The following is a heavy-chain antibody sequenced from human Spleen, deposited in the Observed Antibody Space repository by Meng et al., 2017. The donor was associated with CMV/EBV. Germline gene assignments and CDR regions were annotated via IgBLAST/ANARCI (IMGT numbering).Heavy chain of an antibody. CDR1: GDRVSSSSAA. D-gene: IGHD5-24*01. CDR2: TYYRSRWNN. V-gene: IGHV6-1*01. Sequence: SQTLSLTCAISGDRVSSSSAAWSWIRQSPSRGLEWLGRTYYRSRWNNDYAVSVISRISINPDTSKNQFSLQLNSVTPEDTAVYYCARGGEMATSFLNYYGLDVWGQGTTVTVSS. J-gene: IGHJ6*02. CDR3: ARGGEMATSFLNYYGLDV.